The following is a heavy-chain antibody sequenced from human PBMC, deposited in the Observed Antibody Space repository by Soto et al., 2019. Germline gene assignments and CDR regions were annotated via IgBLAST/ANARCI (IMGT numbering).Heavy chain of an antibody. CDR2: FSYSGST. Sequence: SETLSLTCSVSGDSISTYYGNWIRQPPGKGLEWIGYFSYSGSTNYNPSLKSRITISADTSKNQFFLKLSSVTAADTAVYYCARHLFSDVWGQGTTVTVSS. CDR1: GDSISTYY. D-gene: IGHD2-21*01. V-gene: IGHV4-59*08. CDR3: ARHLFSDV. J-gene: IGHJ6*02.